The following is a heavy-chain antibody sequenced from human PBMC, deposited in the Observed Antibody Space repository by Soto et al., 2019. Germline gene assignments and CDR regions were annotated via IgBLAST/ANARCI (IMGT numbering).Heavy chain of an antibody. CDR3: ARPIKSSSSAFDI. V-gene: IGHV5-10-1*04. CDR2: IDPYDSYT. D-gene: IGHD6-13*01. J-gene: IGHJ3*02. CDR1: GYNFNNYW. Sequence: PGESLKISCKGSGYNFNNYWISWVRQMPGKGLEWMGRIDPYDSYTRYSPSFQGQVTISADKSISTAYLQWSSLKASDTAMYYCARPIKSSSSAFDIWGQGTMVTVS.